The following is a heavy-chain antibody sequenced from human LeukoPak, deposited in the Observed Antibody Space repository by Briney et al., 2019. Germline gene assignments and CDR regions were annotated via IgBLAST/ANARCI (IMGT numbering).Heavy chain of an antibody. CDR1: GGSISSDGYS. CDR3: ASETYYYGSGSRYNGV. CDR2: IYYSGST. Sequence: PSETLSLTCAVSGGSISSDGYSWSWIRQPPGKGLEWIGYIYYSGSTYYNPSLKSRITISVDTSKNQFSLKLSSVTAADTAVYYCASETYYYGSGSRYNGVWGKGTTVTVSS. D-gene: IGHD3-10*01. J-gene: IGHJ6*04. V-gene: IGHV4-30-4*07.